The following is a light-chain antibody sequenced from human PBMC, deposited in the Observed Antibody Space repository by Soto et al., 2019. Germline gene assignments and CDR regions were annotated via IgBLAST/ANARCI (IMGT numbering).Light chain of an antibody. Sequence: EIVLTQSPGTLSLSPGERATLSCRASQNVDSNYLAWYQQKPGQAPRIIIFGASGRATGIPARFSGSVSGAEFTLTISRLEPEDFAVYYCQQYGSSPQTFGQGTKVDIK. CDR2: GAS. V-gene: IGKV3-20*01. J-gene: IGKJ1*01. CDR3: QQYGSSPQT. CDR1: QNVDSNY.